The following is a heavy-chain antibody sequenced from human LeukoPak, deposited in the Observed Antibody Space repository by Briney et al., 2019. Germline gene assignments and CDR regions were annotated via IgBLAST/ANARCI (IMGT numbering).Heavy chain of an antibody. V-gene: IGHV3-21*01. J-gene: IGHJ3*02. CDR1: GFTFSSYS. CDR3: ARSTRGAGDSSIDI. Sequence: GGSLRLSCAASGFTFSSYSMNWVRQAPGKGLEWVSSISSSSTYIHYVDSVKGRFTISRDNAKNSLYLQMNSLRAEDTAVYYCARSTRGAGDSSIDIWGQGTMVTVSS. D-gene: IGHD4-17*01. CDR2: ISSSSTYI.